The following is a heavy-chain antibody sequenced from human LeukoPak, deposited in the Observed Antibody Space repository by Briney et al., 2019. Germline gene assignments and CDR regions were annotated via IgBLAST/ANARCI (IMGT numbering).Heavy chain of an antibody. CDR2: IKSKTDGGTT. D-gene: IGHD4-17*01. V-gene: IGHV3-15*01. CDR3: TTGNGAISEDS. J-gene: IGHJ4*02. CDR1: GFTFSNAW. Sequence: PGGSLRLSCAASGFTFSNAWMSWVRQAPGKGLEWVGRIKSKTDGGTTDYAAPVKGRFTISRDDSKHTLYLQMNSLKTEDTAVYYCTTGNGAISEDSWGQGTLVTVSS.